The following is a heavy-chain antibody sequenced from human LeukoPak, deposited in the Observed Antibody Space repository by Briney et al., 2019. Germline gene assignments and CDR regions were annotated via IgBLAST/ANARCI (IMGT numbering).Heavy chain of an antibody. V-gene: IGHV3-11*06. CDR1: GFNFNNYY. CDR2: ISISSIYT. CDR3: ARVIGGVWYFDL. J-gene: IGHJ2*01. Sequence: PGGSLRLSCAASGFNFNNYYMSWVRQAPGKGLEWVSYISISSIYTKYADSVEGRFTISRDNTKNSLYLQMNSLRAEDTAVYYCARVIGGVWYFDLWGRGTLVTVSS. D-gene: IGHD3-10*01.